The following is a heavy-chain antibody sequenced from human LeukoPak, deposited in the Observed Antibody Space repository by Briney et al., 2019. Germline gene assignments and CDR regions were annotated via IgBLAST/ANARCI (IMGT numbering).Heavy chain of an antibody. V-gene: IGHV1-46*01. CDR3: ARDLVGYDSSGYSGVDAFDI. J-gene: IGHJ3*02. Sequence: ASVKVSCKASGYTFTGYYMHWVRQAPGQGLEWMGIINPSGGSTSYAQKFQGRVTMTRDMSTSTVYMELSSLRSEDTAVYYCARDLVGYDSSGYSGVDAFDIWGQGTMVTVSS. CDR1: GYTFTGYY. D-gene: IGHD3-22*01. CDR2: INPSGGST.